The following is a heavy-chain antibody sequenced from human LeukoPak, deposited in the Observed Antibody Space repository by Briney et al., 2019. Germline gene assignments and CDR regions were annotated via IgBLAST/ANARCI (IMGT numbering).Heavy chain of an antibody. CDR3: ARELEYYYGSGSYFRYYYYYMDV. CDR2: IIPIFGTA. D-gene: IGHD3-10*01. J-gene: IGHJ6*03. V-gene: IGHV1-69*13. Sequence: ASVKVSCKASGGTLSNHAVSWVRQAPGQGLEWMGGIIPIFGTANYAQKFQGRVTITADESTSTAYMELSSLRSEDTAVYYCARELEYYYGSGSYFRYYYYYMDVWGKGTTVTVSS. CDR1: GGTLSNHA.